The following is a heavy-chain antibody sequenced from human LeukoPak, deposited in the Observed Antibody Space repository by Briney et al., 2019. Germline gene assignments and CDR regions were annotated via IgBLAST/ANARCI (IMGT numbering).Heavy chain of an antibody. V-gene: IGHV1-2*02. CDR2: INPNSGGT. CDR3: ARDPEGYCSGGNCYSFWFDP. CDR1: GYTFTGYY. J-gene: IGHJ5*02. D-gene: IGHD2-15*01. Sequence: EASVKVSCKASGYTFTGYYMHWVRQAPGQGLEWMGWINPNSGGTNYAQKFQGRVTITADESTSTAYMELSSLRFEDTAVYYCARDPEGYCSGGNCYSFWFDPWGQGTLVTVSS.